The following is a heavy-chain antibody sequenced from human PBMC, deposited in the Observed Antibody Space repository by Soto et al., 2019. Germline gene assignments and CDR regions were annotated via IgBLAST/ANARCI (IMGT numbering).Heavy chain of an antibody. CDR2: IWYDGSNK. D-gene: IGHD2-2*01. Sequence: GGSLRLSCAASGFTFSSYGMHWVRQAPGKGLEWVAVIWYDGSNKYYADSVKGRFTISRDNSKNTLYLQMNSLRAEDTAVYYCARDRETGGIVVVPAAISQYGMDVWGQGTTVTV. CDR1: GFTFSSYG. J-gene: IGHJ6*02. V-gene: IGHV3-33*01. CDR3: ARDRETGGIVVVPAAISQYGMDV.